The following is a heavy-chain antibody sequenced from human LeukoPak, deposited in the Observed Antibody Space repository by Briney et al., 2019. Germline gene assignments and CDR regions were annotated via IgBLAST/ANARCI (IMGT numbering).Heavy chain of an antibody. Sequence: PGRSLRLSCAASGFTFSNYGMHWVRQAPGKGLEWVAVIWSDGSNKYYADSVRGRFTISRDNSKNTLYLQMNSLRAGDTAVYYCARVTMVAAASYNWFVPWGQGTLVTVSS. CDR3: ARVTMVAAASYNWFVP. J-gene: IGHJ5*02. D-gene: IGHD2-15*01. CDR1: GFTFSNYG. CDR2: IWSDGSNK. V-gene: IGHV3-33*01.